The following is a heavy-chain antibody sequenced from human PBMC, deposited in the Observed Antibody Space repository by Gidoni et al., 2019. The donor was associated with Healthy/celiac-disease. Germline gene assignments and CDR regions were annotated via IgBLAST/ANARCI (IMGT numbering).Heavy chain of an antibody. Sequence: EVQLLESGGGLVQPGVSLSLSCAASGFTFSSYAMSWVRQAPGKGLEWVSAISGSGGSTYYADSVKGRFTISRDNSKNTLYLQMNSLRAEDTAVYYCAKNIVVVPAAVDYWGQGTLVTVSS. D-gene: IGHD2-2*01. CDR2: ISGSGGST. CDR3: AKNIVVVPAAVDY. V-gene: IGHV3-23*01. J-gene: IGHJ4*02. CDR1: GFTFSSYA.